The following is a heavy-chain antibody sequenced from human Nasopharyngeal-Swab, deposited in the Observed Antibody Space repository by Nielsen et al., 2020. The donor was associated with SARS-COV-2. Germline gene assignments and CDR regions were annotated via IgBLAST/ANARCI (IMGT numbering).Heavy chain of an antibody. CDR3: ARGLIAAAGIFDY. J-gene: IGHJ4*02. V-gene: IGHV5-51*01. Sequence: GESLKISCKGSGYSFTSYWIGWVRQMPGKGLEWMGILYPGDSDTRCSPSFQGQVTISADKSISTAYLQWSSLKASDTAMYYCARGLIAAAGIFDYWGQGTLVTVSS. CDR2: LYPGDSDT. CDR1: GYSFTSYW. D-gene: IGHD6-13*01.